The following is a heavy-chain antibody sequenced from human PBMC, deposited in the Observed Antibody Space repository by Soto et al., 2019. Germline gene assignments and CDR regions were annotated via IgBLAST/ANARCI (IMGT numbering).Heavy chain of an antibody. CDR2: IHHSGST. J-gene: IGHJ5*02. V-gene: IGHV4-30-2*01. Sequence: QLQLQESGSGLVKPSQTLSLTCAVSGGSISSGGYSCSWIRQPPGKGLEWIGYIHHSGSTYYNPSLKSRVTISVDRSKNQFSLKRSSVTAADTAVYDCARVPGPWGQGTLVTVSS. CDR3: ARVPGP. CDR1: GGSISSGGYS. D-gene: IGHD7-27*01.